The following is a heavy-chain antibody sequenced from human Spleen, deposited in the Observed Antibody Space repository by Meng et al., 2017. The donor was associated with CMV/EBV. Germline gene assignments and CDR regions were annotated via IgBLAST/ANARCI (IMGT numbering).Heavy chain of an antibody. CDR3: ARGDYGDREYFQH. Sequence: QGQVVGVGAEVKEPGAAVKVSCKASGYTFTSYHRHWVRQATGQGLEWMRIINPSGGSTSYAQKFQGRVTMTRDTSTSTVYMELSSLRSEDTAVYYCARGDYGDREYFQHWGQGTLVTVSS. CDR2: INPSGGST. V-gene: IGHV1-46*01. D-gene: IGHD4-17*01. J-gene: IGHJ1*01. CDR1: GYTFTSYH.